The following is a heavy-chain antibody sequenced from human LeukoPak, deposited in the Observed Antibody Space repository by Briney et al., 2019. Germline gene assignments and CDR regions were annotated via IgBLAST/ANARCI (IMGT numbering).Heavy chain of an antibody. V-gene: IGHV4-61*02. CDR2: IYTSGST. D-gene: IGHD7-27*01. Sequence: SETLSLTCTVSGGSISSGSYYWSWIRQPAGKGLEWIGRIYTSGSTNYNPSLKSRVTISVDTSKNQFSLKLSSVTAADTAVYYCARDSILGSDYWGQGTLVTVSS. J-gene: IGHJ4*02. CDR3: ARDSILGSDY. CDR1: GGSISSGSYY.